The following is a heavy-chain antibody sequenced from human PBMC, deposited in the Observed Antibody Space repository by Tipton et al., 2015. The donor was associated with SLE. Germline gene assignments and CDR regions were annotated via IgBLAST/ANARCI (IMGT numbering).Heavy chain of an antibody. J-gene: IGHJ4*02. D-gene: IGHD1-14*01. Sequence: SLRLSCAASGFTFSSYWMHWVRQAPGKGLVWVSRINSDGSSTTCADPVKGRFTISRDNAKNTLYMQMNSLRAEDTAVYYCARENVGAPEDYWGQGTLVTASS. CDR1: GFTFSSYW. V-gene: IGHV3-74*01. CDR2: INSDGSST. CDR3: ARENVGAPEDY.